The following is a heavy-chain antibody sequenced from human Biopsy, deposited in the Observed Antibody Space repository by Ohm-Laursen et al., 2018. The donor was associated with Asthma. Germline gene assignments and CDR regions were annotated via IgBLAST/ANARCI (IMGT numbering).Heavy chain of an antibody. D-gene: IGHD3-22*01. CDR1: GFAVSRDH. CDR3: ARGDSSNWSHYHFDY. CDR2: IYRGGTS. Sequence: SLRLSCSASGFAVSRDHMFWVRQAPGKGLEWVSVIYRGGTSHTADSVRGRFTISRDYSKNTLYLQMHSLRAEDTAVYYCARGDSSNWSHYHFDYWGQGTLVTVSS. J-gene: IGHJ4*02. V-gene: IGHV3-53*01.